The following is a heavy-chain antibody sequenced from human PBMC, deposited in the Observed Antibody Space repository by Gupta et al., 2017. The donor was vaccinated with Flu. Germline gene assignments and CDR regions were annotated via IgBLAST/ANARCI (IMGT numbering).Heavy chain of an antibody. V-gene: IGHV3-11*01. CDR1: GFTFSDYF. CDR3: ARGGGYTHNDY. Sequence: QVQLVESGGGLVKPGGSLRLSCAASGFTFSDYFMSWIRQAPGKGLEWLLYISNSGNTIYYADSVRGRFTVSRDNAKNSLYLQMNSLRVDDTALYYCARGGGYTHNDYWGQGTLVTVSS. CDR2: ISNSGNTI. D-gene: IGHD5-12*01. J-gene: IGHJ4*02.